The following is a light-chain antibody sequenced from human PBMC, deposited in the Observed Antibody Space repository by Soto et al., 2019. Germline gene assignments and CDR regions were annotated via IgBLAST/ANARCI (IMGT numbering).Light chain of an antibody. CDR1: QSVYST. CDR3: QQYNKWPRT. Sequence: EIVMTQSPATLSVSPGERATLSCRASQSVYSTLAWYQQKPGQAPRLLIYGASTRATGIPARFSGTGSATEFTLTISSLQSEDSAVYYCQQYNKWPRTFGGGTKVESK. V-gene: IGKV3-15*01. CDR2: GAS. J-gene: IGKJ4*01.